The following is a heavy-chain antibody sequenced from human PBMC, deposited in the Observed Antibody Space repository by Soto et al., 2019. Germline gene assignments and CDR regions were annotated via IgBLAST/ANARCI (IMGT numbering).Heavy chain of an antibody. CDR2: VYADGAT. Sequence: EVQLVESGGGLVQPGESLRLSCAASGFTVSNYHMTWVRQAPGKGLEWVSAVYADGATSHADSVKDRFTVSRDNSRITLNVKMGGLRAEDRAVYYCARSGGGLDYWGQGTLVTVSS. J-gene: IGHJ4*02. V-gene: IGHV3-66*01. CDR3: ARSGGGLDY. CDR1: GFTVSNYH. D-gene: IGHD3-10*01.